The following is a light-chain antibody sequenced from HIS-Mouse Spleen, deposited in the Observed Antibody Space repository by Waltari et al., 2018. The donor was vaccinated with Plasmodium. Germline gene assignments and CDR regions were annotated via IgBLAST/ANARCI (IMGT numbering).Light chain of an antibody. CDR1: ALPKKY. CDR3: YSTDSSGNHRV. CDR2: EDS. Sequence: SYELTQPPSVSVSPGQTARITCSGDALPKKYAYWYQQKSGQAPWLVIYEDSKRPSGCPERFSGSRSGTMATVTISGAQVEDEADYYCYSTDSSGNHRVFGGGTKLTVL. V-gene: IGLV3-10*01. J-gene: IGLJ3*02.